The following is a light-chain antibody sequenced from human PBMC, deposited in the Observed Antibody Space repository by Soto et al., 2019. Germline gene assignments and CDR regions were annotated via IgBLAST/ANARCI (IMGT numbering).Light chain of an antibody. J-gene: IGKJ2*01. Sequence: DIQMTQSPSSLSASVGDRVIITCRASQIISSYLNWYQQKPGKAPKLLIYAASSLQSGVPSRFSGSGSGTDFILTISSLQPEDFATYYCQQSYSTPYTFGQGTKVDIK. CDR2: AAS. CDR3: QQSYSTPYT. CDR1: QIISSY. V-gene: IGKV1-39*01.